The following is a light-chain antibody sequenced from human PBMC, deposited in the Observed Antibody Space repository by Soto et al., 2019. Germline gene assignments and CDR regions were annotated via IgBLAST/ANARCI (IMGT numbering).Light chain of an antibody. CDR1: QSLLFSSNNKDY. CDR2: WAS. Sequence: DIVVTQSPDSLAVSLGERATIDCKSSQSLLFSSNNKDYLAWYQQKPGQPPRLLISWASTRESGVPDRFSGSGSGTDFTLTISSLQPEDVAVYFCHQYYRTSTFGQGTRVEIK. CDR3: HQYYRTST. V-gene: IGKV4-1*01. J-gene: IGKJ1*01.